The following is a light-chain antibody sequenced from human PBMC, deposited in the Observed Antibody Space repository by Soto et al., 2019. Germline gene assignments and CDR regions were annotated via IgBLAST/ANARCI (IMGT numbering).Light chain of an antibody. CDR1: SSDVGSYNR. CDR2: EVT. Sequence: QSALTQPPSVSGSPGQSVTISCTGTSSDVGSYNRVSWYQQPPGTAPKLMIYEVTNRPSGVPNRFSASKSGNTASLTISGLQAADEADYYCTSYTSSRTRVFGGGTKLTVL. CDR3: TSYTSSRTRV. J-gene: IGLJ3*02. V-gene: IGLV2-18*02.